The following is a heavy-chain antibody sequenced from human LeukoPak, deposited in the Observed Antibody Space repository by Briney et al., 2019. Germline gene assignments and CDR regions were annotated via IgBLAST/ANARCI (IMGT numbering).Heavy chain of an antibody. J-gene: IGHJ3*02. CDR1: GGSISSYY. CDR2: VYDRGST. CDR3: ARSEWELLDAFDI. D-gene: IGHD1-26*01. V-gene: IGHV4-59*01. Sequence: SETLSLTCTVSGGSISSYYWSWIRQPPGKGLEWIGYVYDRGSTNYNPSLKSRVTISVDTSKNQFSLKLSSVTAADTAVYYCARSEWELLDAFDIWGQGTMVTVSS.